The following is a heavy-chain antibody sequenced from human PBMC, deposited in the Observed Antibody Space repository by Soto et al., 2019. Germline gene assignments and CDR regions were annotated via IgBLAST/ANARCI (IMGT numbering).Heavy chain of an antibody. CDR3: ARGPGSWYYYYMDV. D-gene: IGHD6-13*01. CDR1: GYTFTSYD. J-gene: IGHJ6*03. V-gene: IGHV1-8*01. Sequence: ASVKVSCKASGYTFTSYDINWVRQATGQGLEWMGWMNPNSGNTGYAQKFQGRVTMTRNTSISTAYMELSSLRSEDTAVYYCARGPGSWYYYYMDVWAKGTTVTVSS. CDR2: MNPNSGNT.